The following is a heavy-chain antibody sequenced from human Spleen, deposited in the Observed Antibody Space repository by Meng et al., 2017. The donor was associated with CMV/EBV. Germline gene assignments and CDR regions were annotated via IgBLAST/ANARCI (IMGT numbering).Heavy chain of an antibody. D-gene: IGHD2-8*01. J-gene: IGHJ4*02. CDR3: AKDMGSIVLMVFAL. Sequence: GGSLRLSCAAFGFTFDDYAMHWVRQAPGKGLEWVSGIIWNSGTIVYADSVKGRFTISRDNAQNSLYLQMDSLREEDTALYYCAKDMGSIVLMVFALWGQGTLVTVSS. V-gene: IGHV3-9*01. CDR2: IIWNSGTI. CDR1: GFTFDDYA.